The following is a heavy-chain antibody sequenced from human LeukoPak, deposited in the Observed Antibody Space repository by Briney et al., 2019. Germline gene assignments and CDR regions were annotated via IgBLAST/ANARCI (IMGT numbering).Heavy chain of an antibody. V-gene: IGHV1-2*02. CDR2: INPNSGGT. J-gene: IGHJ6*02. Sequence: ASVKVSCKASGYTFTGYYMHWVRQAPGQVLEWMGWINPNSGGTNYAQKFQGRVTMTRDTSISTAYMELSRLRSDDTAVYYCARAPVLRYFDWYGMDVWGQGTTVTVSS. CDR1: GYTFTGYY. CDR3: ARAPVLRYFDWYGMDV. D-gene: IGHD3-9*01.